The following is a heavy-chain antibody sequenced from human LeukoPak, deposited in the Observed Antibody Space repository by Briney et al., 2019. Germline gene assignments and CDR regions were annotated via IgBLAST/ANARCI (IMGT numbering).Heavy chain of an antibody. CDR2: ISGSGDNT. CDR3: VKVMSRSYDD. V-gene: IGHV3-23*01. CDR1: GFTFSSYG. D-gene: IGHD3-10*01. Sequence: GGSLRLSCVASGFTFSSYGMSWVRQTPGKGLEWVSGISGSGDNTYYAEFVQGRFTVSRDNSKNTLILQMNSLRAEDTAVYYCVKVMSRSYDDWGQGTPVTVSS. J-gene: IGHJ4*02.